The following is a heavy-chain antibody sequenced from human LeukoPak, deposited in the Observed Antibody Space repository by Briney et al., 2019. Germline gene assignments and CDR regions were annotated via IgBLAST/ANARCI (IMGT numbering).Heavy chain of an antibody. CDR3: ARRSSSYPYYYYYYMDV. CDR1: GGSFSGYY. V-gene: IGHV4-34*01. CDR2: INHSGST. Sequence: SETLSLTCAVYGGSFSGYYWSWIRQPPGKGLEWIGEINHSGSTNYNPSLKSRATISVDTSKNQFSLKLSSVTAADTAVYYCARRSSSYPYYYYYYMDVWGKGTTVTVSS. D-gene: IGHD3-22*01. J-gene: IGHJ6*03.